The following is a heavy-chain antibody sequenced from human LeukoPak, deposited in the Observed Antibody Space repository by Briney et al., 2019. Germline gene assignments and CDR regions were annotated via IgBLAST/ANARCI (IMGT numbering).Heavy chain of an antibody. Sequence: GSLRLSCAASGFTFSSYGMHWVRQAPGKGLEWVAVIWYDGSNKYYADSVKGRFTISRDNAKNTLYLQMNSLRAEDTAVYYCARDGTYYYDSSGYPDYWGQGTLVTVSS. J-gene: IGHJ4*02. D-gene: IGHD3-22*01. CDR2: IWYDGSNK. V-gene: IGHV3-33*01. CDR1: GFTFSSYG. CDR3: ARDGTYYYDSSGYPDY.